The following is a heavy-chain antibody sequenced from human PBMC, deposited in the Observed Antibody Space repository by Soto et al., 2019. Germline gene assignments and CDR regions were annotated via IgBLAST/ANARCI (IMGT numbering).Heavy chain of an antibody. CDR3: ARDLASSSY. D-gene: IGHD6-6*01. V-gene: IGHV3-21*01. CDR2: ISSSSSYI. Sequence: WGSLRLCCASSGFTFSIYSMSWVRQAPGKGLEWVSSISSSSSYIYYADSVKGRFTISRDNAKNSLYLQMNSLRAEDTAVYYCARDLASSSYWGQGTMVTVSS. CDR1: GFTFSIYS. J-gene: IGHJ4*02.